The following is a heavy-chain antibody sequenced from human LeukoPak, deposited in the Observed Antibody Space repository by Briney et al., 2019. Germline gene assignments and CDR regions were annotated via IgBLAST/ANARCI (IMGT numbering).Heavy chain of an antibody. Sequence: GASVKVSCKASGYTFTSYDINWVRQATGRGLEWMGWMNPNSGNTGYAQKFQGRVTITRNTSISTAYMELSSLRSEDTAVYYCARASHSSGYFNNWFDPWGQGTLVTVSS. D-gene: IGHD3-22*01. V-gene: IGHV1-8*03. CDR2: MNPNSGNT. CDR1: GYTFTSYD. CDR3: ARASHSSGYFNNWFDP. J-gene: IGHJ5*02.